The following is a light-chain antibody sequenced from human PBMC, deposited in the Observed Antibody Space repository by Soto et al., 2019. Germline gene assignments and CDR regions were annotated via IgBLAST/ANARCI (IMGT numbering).Light chain of an antibody. CDR1: QSVSSY. J-gene: IGKJ2*01. CDR3: QQRSNWPPYT. V-gene: IGKV3-11*01. CDR2: DAS. Sequence: EIVLTQSPATLSLSPGERATPSCRASQSVSSYLAWYQQKPGQAPRPLIYDASNRATGIPARFSGSGSGTDFTLTISSLEPEDFAVYYCQQRSNWPPYTFGQGTKLEIK.